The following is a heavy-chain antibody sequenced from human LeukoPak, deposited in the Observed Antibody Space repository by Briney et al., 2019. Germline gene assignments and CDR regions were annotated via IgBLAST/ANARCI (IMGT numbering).Heavy chain of an antibody. CDR1: GFTFSSYW. D-gene: IGHD3-9*01. CDR3: AIDFEAPSNC. Sequence: QPGGSLRLSCAASGFTFSSYWMRGVRQAPGKGLVWVSRINPDGSRTNYADSVKGRFTISRDNAKNTLYLQMNSLRAEDAAVYYCAIDFEAPSNCSGQGTLVTVSS. CDR2: INPDGSRT. V-gene: IGHV3-74*01. J-gene: IGHJ4*02.